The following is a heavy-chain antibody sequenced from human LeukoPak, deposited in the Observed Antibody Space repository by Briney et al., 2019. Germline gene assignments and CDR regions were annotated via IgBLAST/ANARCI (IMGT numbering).Heavy chain of an antibody. CDR1: GFTFSSYA. Sequence: GGSLRLSCAASGFTFSSYAMSWVRQAPGKGLEWVSAISGSGGSTYYADSVKGRFTISRDNSKNTLYLQMNSLRAEDTAVYYCARDRGVWGYSSSMGDAFDIWGQGTMITVSS. D-gene: IGHD6-6*01. V-gene: IGHV3-23*01. CDR3: ARDRGVWGYSSSMGDAFDI. J-gene: IGHJ3*02. CDR2: ISGSGGST.